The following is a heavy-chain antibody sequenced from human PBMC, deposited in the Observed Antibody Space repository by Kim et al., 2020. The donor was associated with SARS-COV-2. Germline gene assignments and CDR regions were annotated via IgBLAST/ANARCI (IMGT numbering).Heavy chain of an antibody. V-gene: IGHV3-11*04. D-gene: IGHD3-16*01. CDR3: ARGFLRGPLYWFDP. Sequence: ADSVKGRFTISRDNAKNSLYLQMNSLRAEDTAVYYCARGFLRGPLYWFDPWGQGTLVTVSS. J-gene: IGHJ5*02.